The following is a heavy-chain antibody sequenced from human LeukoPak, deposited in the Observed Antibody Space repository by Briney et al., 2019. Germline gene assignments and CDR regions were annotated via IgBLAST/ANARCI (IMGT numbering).Heavy chain of an antibody. CDR2: IYTSGST. Sequence: SETLSLTCTVSGGSISSGSYYWSWIRQPAGKGLEWIGRIYTSGSTNYNPSLKSRVTISVDTSKNQFPLKLSSVTAADTAVYYCAREDGIWGQGTLVTVSS. CDR3: AREDGI. CDR1: GGSISSGSYY. J-gene: IGHJ4*02. V-gene: IGHV4-61*02.